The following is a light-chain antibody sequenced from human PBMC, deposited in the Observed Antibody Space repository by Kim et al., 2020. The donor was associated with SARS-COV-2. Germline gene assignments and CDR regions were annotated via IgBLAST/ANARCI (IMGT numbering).Light chain of an antibody. CDR3: LTWDSSLTSGV. CDR1: NTNIGRNV. Sequence: GPTVTSTGTGRNTNIGRNVVSWYQRVRGTAPKLVIHDTTKRPAGLPGRFAGSKSGTSATLDITGLQTGEEADYCCLTWDSSLTSGVFGGGTKVTVL. V-gene: IGLV1-51*01. CDR2: DTT. J-gene: IGLJ2*01.